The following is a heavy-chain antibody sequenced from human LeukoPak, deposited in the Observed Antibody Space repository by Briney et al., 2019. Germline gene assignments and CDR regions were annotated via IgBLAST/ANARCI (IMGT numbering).Heavy chain of an antibody. D-gene: IGHD6-6*01. Sequence: GGSLRLSCAASGFTFSNYAMSWVREAPGKGLVCVSGISGSGDRTYNADSVKGRFTISRDNSKNTLYLQMNILRAEDTAVYYCAKDIYLATRLTDYWGQGTLVTVSS. CDR2: ISGSGDRT. J-gene: IGHJ4*02. CDR1: GFTFSNYA. CDR3: AKDIYLATRLTDY. V-gene: IGHV3-23*01.